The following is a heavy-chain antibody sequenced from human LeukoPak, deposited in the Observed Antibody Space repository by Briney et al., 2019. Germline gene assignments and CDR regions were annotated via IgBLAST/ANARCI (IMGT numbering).Heavy chain of an antibody. V-gene: IGHV3-11*01. D-gene: IGHD3-16*01. J-gene: IGHJ4*02. CDR1: GFNFSDYY. CDR2: ISRSGSTM. CDR3: AFGVLGVPGIAS. Sequence: PGGSLRLSCAAPGFNFSDYYMTWIRQASGKGLEWVSYISRSGSTMKYADFVKGRFTTSRDDAKNSLSLQMNSLEAEDTAVYYCAFGVLGVPGIASWGQGTLVTVSS.